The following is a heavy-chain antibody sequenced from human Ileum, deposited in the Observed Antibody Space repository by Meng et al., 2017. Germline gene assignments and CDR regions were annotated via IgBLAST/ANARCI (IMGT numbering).Heavy chain of an antibody. D-gene: IGHD2-21*02. V-gene: IGHV3-33*08. CDR1: GFTFSNYA. CDR3: ARDRGSDDPIDL. CDR2: IWYHGGKN. Sequence: LLVSGGCSVQPGGALRLSCAASGFTFSNYAMSWVRQPPGKGLEWVAVIWYHGGKNLYADSVKGRFTISRDNSQNTLFLQMNTVRVEDTAVYFCARDRGSDDPIDLWGPGTLVTVSS. J-gene: IGHJ5*02.